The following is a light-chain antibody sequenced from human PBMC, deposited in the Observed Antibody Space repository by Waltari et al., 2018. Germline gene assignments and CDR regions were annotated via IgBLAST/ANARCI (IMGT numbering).Light chain of an antibody. CDR2: RNN. V-gene: IGLV1-47*01. J-gene: IGLJ3*02. CDR3: AAWDDSLSGRV. Sequence: QSVLTQPPSASGTPGPRVTLPCSGSRSNIGSNYVYWYQQLPGTAPKLLIYRNNQRPSGVPDRFSGSKSGTSASLAISGLRSEDEADYYCAAWDDSLSGRVFGGGTKLTVL. CDR1: RSNIGSNY.